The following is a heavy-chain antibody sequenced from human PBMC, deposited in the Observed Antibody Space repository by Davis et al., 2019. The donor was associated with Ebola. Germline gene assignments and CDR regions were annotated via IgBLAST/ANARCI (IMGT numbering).Heavy chain of an antibody. V-gene: IGHV3-21*01. CDR2: ISSSSSYI. J-gene: IGHJ6*03. CDR1: GFTFSNYS. Sequence: PGGSLTLSCAASGFTFSNYSMNWVRHAPGKGLEWVSSISSSSSYIYYADSVKGRFTLSRDNAKNSLNLQMNSLRAEDTAVYYCARDSGYYDFWSGYHGNYYMDVWGKGTTVTVSS. CDR3: ARDSGYYDFWSGYHGNYYMDV. D-gene: IGHD3-3*01.